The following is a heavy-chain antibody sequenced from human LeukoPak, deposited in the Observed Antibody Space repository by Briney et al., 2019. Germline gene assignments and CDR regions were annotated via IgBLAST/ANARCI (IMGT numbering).Heavy chain of an antibody. CDR3: GKETDNFDSNIDY. CDR1: GFSFSTYA. J-gene: IGHJ4*02. D-gene: IGHD3-22*01. V-gene: IGHV3-23*01. CDR2: ISGSGGGGST. Sequence: GGSLRLSCAASGFSFSTYAMSWVRQAPGKGLEWVSVISGSGGGGSTYTADSVSGRFTISRDNSKSTLYLQMNSLRVADTAVYYCGKETDNFDSNIDYWGRGTLVSVSS.